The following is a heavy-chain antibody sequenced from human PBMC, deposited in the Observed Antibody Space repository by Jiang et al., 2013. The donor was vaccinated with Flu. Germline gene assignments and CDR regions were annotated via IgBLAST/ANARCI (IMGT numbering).Heavy chain of an antibody. V-gene: IGHV4-30-4*08. D-gene: IGHD3-22*01. J-gene: IGHJ3*02. CDR1: GGSISSGDYY. CDR2: IYYSGST. CDR3: ASAPAKSVVAPI. Sequence: GSGLVKPSQTLSLTCTVSGGSISSGDYYWSWIRQPPGKGLEWIGYIYYSGSTYYNPSLKSRVTISVDTSKNQFSLKLSSVTAADTAVYYCASAPAKSVVAPIWGQGTMVTVSS.